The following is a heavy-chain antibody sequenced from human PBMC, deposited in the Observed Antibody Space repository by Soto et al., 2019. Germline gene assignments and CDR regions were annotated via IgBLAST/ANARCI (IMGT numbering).Heavy chain of an antibody. Sequence: QVQLVQSGAEVKKPGASVKVSCKASGYTFTSYDINWVRQATGQGLEWMGWMNPNSGNTGYAQKFQGRVTMTRNTSISTAYMELSSLRSEDTAVYYCARSYDFWSGYYDAFDIWGQGTMVTVSS. J-gene: IGHJ3*02. CDR3: ARSYDFWSGYYDAFDI. CDR2: MNPNSGNT. CDR1: GYTFTSYD. D-gene: IGHD3-3*01. V-gene: IGHV1-8*01.